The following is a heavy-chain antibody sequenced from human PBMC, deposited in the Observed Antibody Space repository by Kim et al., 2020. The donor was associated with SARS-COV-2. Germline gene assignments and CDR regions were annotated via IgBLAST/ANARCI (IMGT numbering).Heavy chain of an antibody. Sequence: SVKVSCKASGFTFTSSAVQWVRQARGQRLEWIGWIVVGSGNTNYAQKFQERVTITRDMSTSTAYMELSSLRSEDTAVYYCAADGGSYPSPFDYWGQGTLVTVSS. V-gene: IGHV1-58*01. J-gene: IGHJ4*02. D-gene: IGHD1-26*01. CDR2: IVVGSGNT. CDR3: AADGGSYPSPFDY. CDR1: GFTFTSSA.